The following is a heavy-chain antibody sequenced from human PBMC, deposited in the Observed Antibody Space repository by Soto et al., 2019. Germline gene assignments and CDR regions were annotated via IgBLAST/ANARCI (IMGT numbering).Heavy chain of an antibody. V-gene: IGHV4-59*01. CDR3: ARKQYTVVNAFDV. J-gene: IGHJ3*01. CDR1: GGSITPYY. Sequence: PSETLSLTCSVSGGSITPYYWSWIRQPPGEGLEWIGYVSYSGNTDYNPSLKSRVSISVDTSKNEFSLKLNSLTAADAAIYFCARKQYTVVNAFDVWGQGKIVTVSS. CDR2: VSYSGNT. D-gene: IGHD2-15*01.